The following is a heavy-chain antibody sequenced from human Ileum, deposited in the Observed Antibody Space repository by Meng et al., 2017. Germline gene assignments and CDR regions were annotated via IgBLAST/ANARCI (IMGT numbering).Heavy chain of an antibody. J-gene: IGHJ4*02. CDR2: INSDETST. Sequence: EVLLVEAGGGLVQPGGSLRLSWSASGFTFRSYWMHWVRQTPGKGLVWVSRINSDETSTSYADSVKGRFTISRDNAKNTLYLQMNSLRVEDTAVYYCARGYSGSYRIDYWGQGNLVTVSS. D-gene: IGHD1-26*01. CDR1: GFTFRSYW. CDR3: ARGYSGSYRIDY. V-gene: IGHV3-74*01.